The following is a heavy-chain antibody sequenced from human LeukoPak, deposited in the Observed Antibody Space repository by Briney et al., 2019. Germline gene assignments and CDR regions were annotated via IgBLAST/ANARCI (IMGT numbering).Heavy chain of an antibody. D-gene: IGHD5-18*01. CDR3: AKDSRYGYRWDYDY. J-gene: IGHJ4*02. CDR1: GFTFSSYA. Sequence: PGGTLRLSCAASGFTFSSYAMSWVRQAPGKGLEWVSGFSVSDQTTYYADSVKGRFTISRDNSKNTLYLQINSLRAEDTAVYYCAKDSRYGYRWDYDYWGQGTPVTVSS. V-gene: IGHV3-23*01. CDR2: FSVSDQTT.